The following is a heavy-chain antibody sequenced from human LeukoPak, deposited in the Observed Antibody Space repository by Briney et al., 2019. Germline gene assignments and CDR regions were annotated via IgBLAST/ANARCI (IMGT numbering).Heavy chain of an antibody. CDR1: GFTFSSYW. CDR3: ARVGEKAFHLWPEIDY. V-gene: IGHV3-74*01. J-gene: IGHJ4*02. Sequence: GGSLRLSCAASGFTFSSYWMHWVRQAPGKGLVGVSRINDDGRSTSYADSVKGRFTISRDNAKKSLYLQMNSLRAEDTAVYYCARVGEKAFHLWPEIDYWGQGTLVTVSS. D-gene: IGHD5-24*01. CDR2: INDDGRST.